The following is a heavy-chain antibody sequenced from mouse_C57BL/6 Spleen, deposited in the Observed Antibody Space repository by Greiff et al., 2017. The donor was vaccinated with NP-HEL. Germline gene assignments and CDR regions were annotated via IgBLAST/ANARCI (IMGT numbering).Heavy chain of an antibody. J-gene: IGHJ2*01. CDR1: GFTFSSYG. CDR3: ARQGFHYGRSYGCFYVDY. V-gene: IGHV5-6*01. Sequence: EVQGVESGGDLVKPGGSLKLSCAASGFTFSSYGMSWVRQTPDKRLEWVATISSGGSYNYYPDRVKGRFTIPRDHAKNTLYLQMSSLKSEDTAMYYRARQGFHYGRSYGCFYVDYWGQGTTLTVSS. CDR2: ISSGGSYN. D-gene: IGHD1-1*01.